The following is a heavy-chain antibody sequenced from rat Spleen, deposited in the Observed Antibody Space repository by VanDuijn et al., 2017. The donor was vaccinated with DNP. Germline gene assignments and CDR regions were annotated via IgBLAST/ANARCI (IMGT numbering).Heavy chain of an antibody. CDR3: ATRSSIYAMDA. V-gene: IGHV5S10*01. CDR1: GFTFSNYD. Sequence: EVQLVETGGGLVQPGRSLKLSCAASGFTFSNYDMAWVRQAPKKGLEWVAMIIYDGSRTYYRDSVKGRFTISRDNAKSTLYLQMDSLRSEDTATYYCATRSSIYAMDAWGQGTSVTVSS. J-gene: IGHJ4*01. D-gene: IGHD1-2*01. CDR2: IIYDGSRT.